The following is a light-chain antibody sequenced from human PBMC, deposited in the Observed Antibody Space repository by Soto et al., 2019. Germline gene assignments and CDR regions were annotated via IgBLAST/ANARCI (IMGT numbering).Light chain of an antibody. CDR1: QSVSSN. CDR2: GTS. Sequence: EIVMTQSPATLSVYPGERATLFCRASQSVSSNLAWYQQKAGQAPRLLIYGTSTRANGIPARFSGSGSGTDFTLTISSLQSEDFAVYYCQQYNNWPPLTFGGGTKVEIK. V-gene: IGKV3-15*01. CDR3: QQYNNWPPLT. J-gene: IGKJ4*01.